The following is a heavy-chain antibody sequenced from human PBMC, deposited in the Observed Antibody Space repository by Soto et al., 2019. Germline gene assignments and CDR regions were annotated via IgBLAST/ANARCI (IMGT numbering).Heavy chain of an antibody. J-gene: IGHJ4*02. Sequence: SETLSLTCNVSGGSISSYYWNWIRQSPGKGLEWIGYVSYSGSTNYNPSLRSRVTISADTSKNQFSLRLSSVTAADTAVYYCARADDKMATIDYWGQGALVTVSS. D-gene: IGHD5-12*01. CDR1: GGSISSYY. CDR3: ARADDKMATIDY. V-gene: IGHV4-59*01. CDR2: VSYSGST.